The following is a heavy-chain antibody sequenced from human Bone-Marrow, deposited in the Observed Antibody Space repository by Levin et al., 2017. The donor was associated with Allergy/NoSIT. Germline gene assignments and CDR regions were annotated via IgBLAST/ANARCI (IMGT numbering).Heavy chain of an antibody. CDR3: EKGQTTTMFGVVTAFDS. CDR2: ISGSGGDT. CDR1: GFIFDTYA. Sequence: GESLKISCKTSGFIFDTYAMSWVRQAPGKGLEWVSGISGSGGDTYYADSVKVRFTISRDSLKNTLYLRLKSLTPEDTALYYCEKGQTTTMFGVVTAFDSWGQGTLVAVSS. V-gene: IGHV3-23*01. J-gene: IGHJ4*02. D-gene: IGHD3-3*01.